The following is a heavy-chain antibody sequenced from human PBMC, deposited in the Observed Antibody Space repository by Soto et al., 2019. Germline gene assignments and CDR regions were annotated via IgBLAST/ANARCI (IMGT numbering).Heavy chain of an antibody. CDR3: AREYTAWPLAYGLDV. Sequence: GGSLRLSCVGSGFTSSTYSINWVRQAPGKGLEWVSSISSRSDIYYADSVKGRFTISRDNAKNSVSLQMNSLRAEDTAVYYCAREYTAWPLAYGLDVWGQGTTVTVS. J-gene: IGHJ6*02. V-gene: IGHV3-21*01. CDR2: ISSRSDI. CDR1: GFTSSTYS. D-gene: IGHD2-2*02.